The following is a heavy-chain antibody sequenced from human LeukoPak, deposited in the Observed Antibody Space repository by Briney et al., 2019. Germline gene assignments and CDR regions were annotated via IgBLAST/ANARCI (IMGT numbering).Heavy chain of an antibody. CDR3: AKDNGGIAVAGLGAWYFDL. CDR1: GFTFSSYW. J-gene: IGHJ2*01. CDR2: INHNGNVN. D-gene: IGHD6-19*01. Sequence: QPGGSLRLSCAASGFTFSSYWMNWARQAPGKGLEWVASINHNGNVNYYVDSVKGRFTISRDNAKNSLYLQMNSLRAEDTALYYCAKDNGGIAVAGLGAWYFDLWGRGTLVTVSS. V-gene: IGHV3-7*03.